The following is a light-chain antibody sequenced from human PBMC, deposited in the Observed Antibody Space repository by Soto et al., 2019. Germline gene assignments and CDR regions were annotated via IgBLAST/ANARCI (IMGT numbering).Light chain of an antibody. CDR1: RDISSW. CDR3: QQADSLPLT. J-gene: IGKJ4*01. Sequence: DIQLTQSPSSVSASVGDRVTITCRASRDISSWLAWYQQKPGQAPNILVFAVSTLQRGVPTRFSGSGSGTEFTLTIDSLQPEDFATYYCQQADSLPLTVGGGTKVDSK. CDR2: AVS. V-gene: IGKV1-12*01.